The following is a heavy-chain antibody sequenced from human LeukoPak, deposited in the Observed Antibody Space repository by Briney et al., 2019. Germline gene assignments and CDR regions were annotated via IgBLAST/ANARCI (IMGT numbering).Heavy chain of an antibody. D-gene: IGHD6-13*01. CDR2: ISWNSGSI. CDR1: GFTFDDYA. CDR3: AKDREGSSSWPVFDY. V-gene: IGHV3-9*01. J-gene: IGHJ4*02. Sequence: GGSLRLSCTASGFTFDDYAMHWVRQAPGKGLEWVSGISWNSGSIGYADSVKGRFTISRDNTKNSLSLQMSSLRAEDTALYYCAKDREGSSSWPVFDYWGQGTLVTVSS.